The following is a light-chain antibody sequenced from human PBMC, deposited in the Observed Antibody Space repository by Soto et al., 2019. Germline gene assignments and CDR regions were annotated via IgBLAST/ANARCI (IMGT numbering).Light chain of an antibody. CDR1: QSISNY. CDR2: AAS. Sequence: DSHWTESPSSLSASVGDRVTVTCRASQSISNYVNWYQQKPGKAPKLLIYAASSFQSGVPSRFSGSGSGTDFTLTISIQPHEDFPTYCSHQSYLSLPFGQGTRLEIK. CDR3: HQSYLSLP. V-gene: IGKV1-39*01. J-gene: IGKJ5*01.